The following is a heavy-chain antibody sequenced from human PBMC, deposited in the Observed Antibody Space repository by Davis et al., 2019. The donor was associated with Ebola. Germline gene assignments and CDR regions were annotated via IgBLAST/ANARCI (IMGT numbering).Heavy chain of an antibody. J-gene: IGHJ4*02. V-gene: IGHV1-8*02. CDR3: ASRYYGSGSTDDY. CDR2: MNPNSGNT. D-gene: IGHD3-10*01. Sequence: ASVKVSCKASGYTFTGYYMHWVRQAPGQGLEWMGWMNPNSGNTGYAQKFQGRVTMTRNTSISTAYMELSSLRSEDTAVYYCASRYYGSGSTDDYWGQGTLVTVSS. CDR1: GYTFTGYY.